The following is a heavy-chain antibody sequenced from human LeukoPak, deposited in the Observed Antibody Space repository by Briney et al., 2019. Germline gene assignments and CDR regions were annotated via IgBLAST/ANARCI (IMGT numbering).Heavy chain of an antibody. CDR2: FDPEDGET. J-gene: IGHJ4*02. CDR1: GYTLTELS. V-gene: IGHV1-24*01. D-gene: IGHD5-12*01. CDR3: ATAVYSGYDWDY. Sequence: GASVKVSCKVSGYTLTELSMHWVRQAPGKGLEWMGGFDPEDGETIYTQKFQGRVTMTEDTSTDTAYMELSSLRSEAAAVYYCATAVYSGYDWDYWGQGTLVTVSS.